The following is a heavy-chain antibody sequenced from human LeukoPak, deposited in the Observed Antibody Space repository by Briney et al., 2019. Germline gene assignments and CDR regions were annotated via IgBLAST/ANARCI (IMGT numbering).Heavy chain of an antibody. V-gene: IGHV3-21*01. Sequence: GGSLRLSCAASGFTFNTYNMNWVRQAPGKGLEWVSSISSRSSYIYYADSLKGRFAISRDNANNSLFLQMNSLRAEDTAVYYCAPSSGSYPPDYWGQGTLVTVSS. CDR3: APSSGSYPPDY. D-gene: IGHD1-26*01. CDR1: GFTFNTYN. CDR2: ISSRSSYI. J-gene: IGHJ4*02.